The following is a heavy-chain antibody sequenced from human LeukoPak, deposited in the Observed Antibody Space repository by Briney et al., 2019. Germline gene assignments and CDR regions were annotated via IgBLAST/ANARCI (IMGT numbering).Heavy chain of an antibody. CDR2: IKSKSDGGTT. V-gene: IGHV3-15*01. Sequence: PGGSLRLSCAASGFIFNNAWMSWVRQAPGKGLEWVGRIKSKSDGGTTDYAAPVKGRFTISRDDSKSTLYLQMNSLKTEDTAVYYCTTELRWEVIDGFGIWGQGTKVTVSS. CDR3: TTELRWEVIDGFGI. J-gene: IGHJ3*02. D-gene: IGHD1-26*01. CDR1: GFIFNNAW.